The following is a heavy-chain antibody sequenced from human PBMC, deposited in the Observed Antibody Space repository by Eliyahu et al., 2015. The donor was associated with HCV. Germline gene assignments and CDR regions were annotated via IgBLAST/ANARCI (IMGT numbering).Heavy chain of an antibody. CDR3: AGGIAPNREVVGY. Sequence: EVQLVQSGAEVKKPGESLKISWKGSGYTFTTYWIAWVRQMPGKGLEWMGIIYLGDSDTRYSPSFQGQVTVSADKSVSTAYLQWRSLKASDSAMYYCAGGIAPNREVVGYWGQGTLVTVSS. J-gene: IGHJ4*02. CDR1: GYTFTTYW. CDR2: IYLGDSDT. D-gene: IGHD1-14*01. V-gene: IGHV5-51*01.